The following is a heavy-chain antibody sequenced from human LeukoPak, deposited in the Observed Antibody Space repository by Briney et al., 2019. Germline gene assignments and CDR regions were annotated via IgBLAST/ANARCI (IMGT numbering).Heavy chain of an antibody. CDR1: GFGFSSYW. V-gene: IGHV3-74*01. CDR2: ISTDGSTT. CDR3: AKEGAYYYDSRPGRYYFDY. D-gene: IGHD3-22*01. J-gene: IGHJ4*02. Sequence: GGSLRLSCAASGFGFSSYWMHWVRQVPGRGPLWVSHISTDGSTTNYADSVKGRFTISRDNAKNSLYLQMNSLRAEDTALYYCAKEGAYYYDSRPGRYYFDYWGQGTLVTVSS.